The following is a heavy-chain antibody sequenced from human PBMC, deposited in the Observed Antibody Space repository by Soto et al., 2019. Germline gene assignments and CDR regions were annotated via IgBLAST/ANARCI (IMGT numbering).Heavy chain of an antibody. CDR1: GDTFTEYY. D-gene: IGHD2-21*02. Sequence: QVQLMQSGAEVKKPGASVKVSCKASGDTFTEYYIHWVRQAPGQGLEWMGTVNPSGGHTTYAQHCLGRVTTTRDTANSTIYMELTSLTSEDAAVYYCARGGHVVVVTAALDYWGQGTRVTVSS. CDR3: ARGGHVVVVTAALDY. V-gene: IGHV1-46*01. CDR2: VNPSGGHT. J-gene: IGHJ4*02.